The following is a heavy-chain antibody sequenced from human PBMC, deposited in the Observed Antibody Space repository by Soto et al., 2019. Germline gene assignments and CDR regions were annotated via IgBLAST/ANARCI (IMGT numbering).Heavy chain of an antibody. J-gene: IGHJ6*02. CDR3: ARHVPAAGYYSGMDV. CDR1: GGTFSSYA. Sequence: QVQLVQSGAEVKKPGSSVNVSCKASGGTFSSYAISWVRQAPGQGLEWMGGIIPIFGTANYAQKFQVRGTITADESTSTAYMELSSLRSDDTAVYYCARHVPAAGYYSGMDVWGQGTTVTVSS. CDR2: IIPIFGTA. D-gene: IGHD2-2*01. V-gene: IGHV1-69*12.